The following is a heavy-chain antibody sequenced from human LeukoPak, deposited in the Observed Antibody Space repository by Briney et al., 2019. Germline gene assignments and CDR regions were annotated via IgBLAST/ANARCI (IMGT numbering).Heavy chain of an antibody. J-gene: IGHJ4*02. Sequence: ASVKVSCKASGYRFTSYGISWVRQAPGQGLHWVGWISGYNGNTNYAQKLQGRVTMTTDTSTSTAYMELRSLRSDDTAVYYCAREYCSTTRCYMADYWGQGTLVSVSS. D-gene: IGHD2-2*01. CDR2: ISGYNGNT. CDR3: AREYCSTTRCYMADY. CDR1: GYRFTSYG. V-gene: IGHV1-18*01.